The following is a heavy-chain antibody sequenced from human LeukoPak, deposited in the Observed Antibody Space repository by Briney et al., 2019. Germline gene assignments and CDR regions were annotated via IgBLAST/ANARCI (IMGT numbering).Heavy chain of an antibody. CDR2: VYYTGNT. J-gene: IGHJ6*03. CDR3: ARAHYGDGGFYYYYYYMDV. V-gene: IGHV4-39*07. D-gene: IGHD4-17*01. CDR1: GGSISGSTYY. Sequence: SETLSLTCTVSGGSISGSTYYWAWIRQPPGKGLEWIGSVYYTGNTYHNPSLKSRVTISVDTSKNQFSLRLSFLTAADTAVYYCARAHYGDGGFYYYYYYMDVWGKGTTVTVSS.